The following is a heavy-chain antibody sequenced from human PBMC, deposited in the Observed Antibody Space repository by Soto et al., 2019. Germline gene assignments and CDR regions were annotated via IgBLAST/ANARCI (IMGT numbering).Heavy chain of an antibody. CDR3: ARDLGSGYYYNCGMDV. Sequence: GGSLRLSCAASGFTFSDYYMNWIRQAPGKGLEWVSYISTSSSYTNYADSVKGRFTITRDNAKNSLYLQMNSLRAEDTAVYYCARDLGSGYYYNCGMDVWGQGTTVTVSS. V-gene: IGHV3-11*06. CDR2: ISTSSSYT. J-gene: IGHJ6*02. D-gene: IGHD3-22*01. CDR1: GFTFSDYY.